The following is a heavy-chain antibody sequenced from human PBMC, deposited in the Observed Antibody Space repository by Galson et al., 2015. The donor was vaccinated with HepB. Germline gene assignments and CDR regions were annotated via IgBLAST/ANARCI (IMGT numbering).Heavy chain of an antibody. Sequence: SLRLSCAASGFTFSAYNMNWVRQVPGKGLEWVSSISSSGSYIYQADSVKGRFTISRDNAKNSLNLQMNSLRAEDKAVYYCAKDVYSSGWDPDYWGQGTLVTVSS. CDR2: ISSSGSYI. CDR3: AKDVYSSGWDPDY. D-gene: IGHD6-19*01. V-gene: IGHV3-21*01. J-gene: IGHJ4*02. CDR1: GFTFSAYN.